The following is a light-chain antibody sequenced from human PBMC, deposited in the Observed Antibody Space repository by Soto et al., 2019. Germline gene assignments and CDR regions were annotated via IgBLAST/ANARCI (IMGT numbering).Light chain of an antibody. V-gene: IGLV2-8*01. J-gene: IGLJ3*02. CDR2: EVS. CDR1: SSDVGGYNY. CDR3: SSYAGSNNLGV. Sequence: QSALTQPPSXXGXXXXXXXISCTGTSSDVGGYNYVSWYQQHPGKAPKLMIYEVSKRPSGVPDRFSGSKSGNTASLTVSGLQAEDEADYYCSSYAGSNNLGVFGGGTKLTVL.